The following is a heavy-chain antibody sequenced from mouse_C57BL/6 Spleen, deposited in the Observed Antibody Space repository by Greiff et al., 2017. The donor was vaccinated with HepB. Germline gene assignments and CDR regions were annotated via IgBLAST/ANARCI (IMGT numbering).Heavy chain of an antibody. J-gene: IGHJ4*01. CDR2: FYPGSGSI. CDR1: GYTFTEYT. Sequence: VQLKESGAELVKPGASVKLSCKASGYTFTEYTIHWVKQRSGQGLEWIGWFYPGSGSIKYNEKFKDKATLTADKSSSTVYMELSRLTSEDSAVYFCARHEDHGYYVGSAMDYWGQGTSVTVSS. D-gene: IGHD2-3*01. V-gene: IGHV1-62-2*01. CDR3: ARHEDHGYYVGSAMDY.